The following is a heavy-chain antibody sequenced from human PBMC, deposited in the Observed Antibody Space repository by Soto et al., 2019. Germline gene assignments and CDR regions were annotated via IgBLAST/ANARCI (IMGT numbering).Heavy chain of an antibody. CDR1: GYSFTSYW. V-gene: IGHV5-51*01. J-gene: IGHJ6*03. Sequence: PGESLKISCKGSGYSFTSYWIGWVRQMPGKGLEWMGIIYPGDSDTRYSPSFQGQVTISVDKSISTAYLQWSSLKASDTAMYYCARHGPHTGQPSGYYYYCMDVWGKGNRVSV. CDR2: IYPGDSDT. D-gene: IGHD3-10*01. CDR3: ARHGPHTGQPSGYYYYCMDV.